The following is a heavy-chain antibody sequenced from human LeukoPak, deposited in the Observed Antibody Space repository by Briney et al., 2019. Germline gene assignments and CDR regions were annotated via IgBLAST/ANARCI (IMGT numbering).Heavy chain of an antibody. CDR1: GYTFTSYG. CDR2: IIAYNGNT. V-gene: IGHV1-18*01. J-gene: IGHJ4*02. CDR3: ARDLGELEWSYYFDY. Sequence: ASVKVSCKASGYTFTSYGISWVRQAPGRGLEWMGWIIAYNGNTNYAQKLQGRVTMTTDTYTSTAYMDLRSLRSDDTAVYYCARDLGELEWSYYFDYWGQGTLVTVSS. D-gene: IGHD1-1*01.